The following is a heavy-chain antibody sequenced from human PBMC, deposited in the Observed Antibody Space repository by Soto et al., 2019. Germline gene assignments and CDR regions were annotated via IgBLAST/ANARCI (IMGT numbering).Heavy chain of an antibody. V-gene: IGHV3-7*01. J-gene: IGHJ5*02. Sequence: EVQLVESGGGLVQPGGSLRLSCTASGFTFSDSWMTWVRQAPGKGLEWVARIKPDESEKKYADSVKGRFSISRDNAKKSMYLQMYSLRGEDTAVYYCVRGGSNYASWGQGHLGTVSS. CDR2: IKPDESEK. CDR1: GFTFSDSW. D-gene: IGHD4-4*01. CDR3: VRGGSNYAS.